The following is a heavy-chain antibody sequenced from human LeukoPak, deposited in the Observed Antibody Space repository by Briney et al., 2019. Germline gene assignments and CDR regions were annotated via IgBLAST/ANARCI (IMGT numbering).Heavy chain of an antibody. V-gene: IGHV3-30*03. CDR2: ISYDGSNK. CDR1: GFTFSSDG. Sequence: GGSLRLSCAGSGFTFSSDGMNWVRQAPGKGLEWVAVISYDGSNKYYADSVKGRFTISRDNSKNTLYLQMNSLRAEDTAVYYCARVHGYPVPNYFDYWGQGTLVTVSS. J-gene: IGHJ4*02. D-gene: IGHD5-24*01. CDR3: ARVHGYPVPNYFDY.